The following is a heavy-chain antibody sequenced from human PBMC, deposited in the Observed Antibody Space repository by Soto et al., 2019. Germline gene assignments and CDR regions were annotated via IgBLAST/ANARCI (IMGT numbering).Heavy chain of an antibody. CDR1: GGTFGRHS. V-gene: IGHV1-69*01. Sequence: QVQLVQSGAEARKTGSSVKVSCQAPGGTFGRHSLTWLRQSPGQGLEWLGEIIPVAGTTDYAQKFHGRVRMSADASTGTAFMELHSLRSDDTAVYYCVRGGIEYCSSLYSPFDSWGQGTLVTVSS. J-gene: IGHJ4*02. CDR3: VRGGIEYCSSLYSPFDS. CDR2: IIPVAGTT. D-gene: IGHD2-2*01.